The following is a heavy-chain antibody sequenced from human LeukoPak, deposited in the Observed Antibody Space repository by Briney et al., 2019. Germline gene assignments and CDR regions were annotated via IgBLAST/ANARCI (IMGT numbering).Heavy chain of an antibody. D-gene: IGHD2-15*01. J-gene: IGHJ4*02. Sequence: PGGSLRLSCAASGFTFSSYWMSWVRQAPGKGLEWVANIKQDGSEKYYVDSVKGRFTISRDNAKNSLHLQMNSLRVEDTAVYYCARPRSGGTWFFDYWGQGTLVTVSS. CDR1: GFTFSSYW. CDR2: IKQDGSEK. CDR3: ARPRSGGTWFFDY. V-gene: IGHV3-7*01.